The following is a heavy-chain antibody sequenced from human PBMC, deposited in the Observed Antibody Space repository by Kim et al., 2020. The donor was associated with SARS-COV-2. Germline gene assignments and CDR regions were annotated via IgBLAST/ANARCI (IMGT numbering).Heavy chain of an antibody. V-gene: IGHV3-48*03. D-gene: IGHD3-22*01. CDR3: ARDPGYDRRVYGMDV. Sequence: SVKGRFTISRDNAKNSLYLQMNSLRAEDTAVYYCARDPGYDRRVYGMDVWGQGTTVTVSS. J-gene: IGHJ6*02.